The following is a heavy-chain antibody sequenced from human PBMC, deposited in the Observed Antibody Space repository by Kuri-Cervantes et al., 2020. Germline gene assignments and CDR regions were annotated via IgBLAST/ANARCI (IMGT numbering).Heavy chain of an antibody. V-gene: IGHV3-48*01. CDR1: GFTFSSFS. D-gene: IGHD5-24*01. Sequence: ETLSLTCAASGFTFSSFSMNWVRRAPGKGLEWLSYIGSNSDSIYYADSVKGRFIISRDNAENSLYLQMNSLRAEDTAVYYCAKDPLQYHRWAGGNWFDPWGQGTLVTVSS. CDR3: AKDPLQYHRWAGGNWFDP. J-gene: IGHJ5*02. CDR2: IGSNSDSI.